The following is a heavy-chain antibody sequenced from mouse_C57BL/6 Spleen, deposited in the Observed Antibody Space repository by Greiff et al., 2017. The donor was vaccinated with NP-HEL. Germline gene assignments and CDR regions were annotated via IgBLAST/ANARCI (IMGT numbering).Heavy chain of an antibody. CDR3: ARERDWYFDV. Sequence: VQLQQSGPELVKPGASVKISCKASGYAFSSSWMNWVKQRPGKGLEWIGRIYPGDGDTNYNGKFKGKATLTADKSSSTAYMQLSSLTSEDSAVYFCARERDWYFDVWGTGTTVTVSS. V-gene: IGHV1-82*01. CDR1: GYAFSSSW. CDR2: IYPGDGDT. J-gene: IGHJ1*03.